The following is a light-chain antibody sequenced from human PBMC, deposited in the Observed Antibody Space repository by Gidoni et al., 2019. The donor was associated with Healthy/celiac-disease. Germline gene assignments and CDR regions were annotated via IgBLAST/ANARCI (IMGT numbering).Light chain of an antibody. J-gene: IGLJ3*02. CDR1: SGHSSYA. CDR2: LNSDGSH. V-gene: IGLV4-69*01. Sequence: QLVLTQSPSASASLGASVKITCTLSSGHSSYAIAWHQQQPEQGPRYLMKLNSDGSHSKGDGIPDRFSGSSSGAERYLTISSLQSEDEADYYCQTWGTPWVFGGGTKLTVL. CDR3: QTWGTPWV.